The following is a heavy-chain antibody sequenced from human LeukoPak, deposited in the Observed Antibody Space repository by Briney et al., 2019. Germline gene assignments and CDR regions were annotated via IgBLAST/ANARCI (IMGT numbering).Heavy chain of an antibody. CDR1: GGSFSGSY. CDR3: ASLGGYSGYDWDWFDP. CDR2: INHSGST. D-gene: IGHD5-12*01. Sequence: SETLSLTCAVYGGSFSGSYWSWIRQPPGKGLEWIGEINHSGSTNYNPSLKSRVTISVDTSKNQFSLKLSSVTAADTAVYYCASLGGYSGYDWDWFDPWGQGTLVTVSS. V-gene: IGHV4-34*01. J-gene: IGHJ5*02.